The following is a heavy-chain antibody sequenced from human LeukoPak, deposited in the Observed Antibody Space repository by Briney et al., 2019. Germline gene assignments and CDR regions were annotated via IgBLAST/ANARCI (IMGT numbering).Heavy chain of an antibody. Sequence: GASVKVSCKASGYTFTGYYIHWVRQAPGQGLEWMGWINPNNGGTNYAQKFQGRVTMTRDTSISTAYKELNRLTSDDTAVYYCARDKYTGYETFDYWGQGTPVTVSS. V-gene: IGHV1-2*02. CDR2: INPNNGGT. CDR3: ARDKYTGYETFDY. CDR1: GYTFTGYY. D-gene: IGHD5-12*01. J-gene: IGHJ4*02.